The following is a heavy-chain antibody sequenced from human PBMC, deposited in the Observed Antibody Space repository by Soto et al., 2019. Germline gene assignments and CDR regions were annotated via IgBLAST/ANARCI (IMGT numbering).Heavy chain of an antibody. CDR1: GGSISSSTYY. CDR2: VYYSGNA. V-gene: IGHV4-39*01. D-gene: IGHD4-17*01. J-gene: IGHJ4*02. CDR3: ARHPAMTTVTLDY. Sequence: QLQLQESGPGLVKPWETLSLTCTVSGGSISSSTYYWGWIRQPPGKGLEWIGTVYYSGNAYYNPSLTSRVDISVDTSKNQFALKLTSVTAADTAVYFCARHPAMTTVTLDYWGQGILVTVSS.